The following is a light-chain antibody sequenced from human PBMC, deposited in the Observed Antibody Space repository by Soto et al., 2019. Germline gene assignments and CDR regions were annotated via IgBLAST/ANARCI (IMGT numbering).Light chain of an antibody. CDR2: GAS. V-gene: IGKV3-20*01. J-gene: IGKJ4*01. CDR1: QSFSSSF. CDR3: QQYDSSPLT. Sequence: EIVLTQSPSTLSLSPGERATLSCRASQSFSSSFLAWYQQKPGQAPRLLIYGASSRATGIPDRFSGSGSGTDFTLTISRLEPEDFAVYYCQQYDSSPLTFGGGTKVEIK.